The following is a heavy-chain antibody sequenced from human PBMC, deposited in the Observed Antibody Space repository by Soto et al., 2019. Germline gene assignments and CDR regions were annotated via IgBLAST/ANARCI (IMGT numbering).Heavy chain of an antibody. CDR1: GYIFTSHD. CDR2: MSPFSGNT. V-gene: IGHV1-8*01. D-gene: IGHD2-15*01. CDR3: ARGLCTGGTCYGLTVDF. J-gene: IGHJ3*01. Sequence: QVQLVQSGAEVKKPGASVKVSCKASGYIFTSHDINWVRHVPGQGFEWMGWMSPFSGNTGSAQKFQGRVSLTRNTSINTSYMELRSLTSDDTAVYYCARGLCTGGTCYGLTVDFWGQGTTVTVSS.